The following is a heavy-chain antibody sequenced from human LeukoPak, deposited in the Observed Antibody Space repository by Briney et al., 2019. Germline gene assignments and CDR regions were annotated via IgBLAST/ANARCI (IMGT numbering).Heavy chain of an antibody. V-gene: IGHV3-74*01. J-gene: IGHJ2*01. CDR1: GFTFSSYG. CDR2: INSDGNST. CDR3: ARPPYSSGSFNL. Sequence: GGSLRLSCAASGFTFSSYGMHWVRQAPGKGLVWVSRINSDGNSTIYADSVKGRFTISRDNAKNTPYLQMNSLRAEDTAVYYCARPPYSSGSFNLWGRGTLVTVSS. D-gene: IGHD6-19*01.